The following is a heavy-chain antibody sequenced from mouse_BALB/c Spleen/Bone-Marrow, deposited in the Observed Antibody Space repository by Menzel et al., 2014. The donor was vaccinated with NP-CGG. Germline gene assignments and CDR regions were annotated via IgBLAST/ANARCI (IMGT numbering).Heavy chain of an antibody. CDR2: IWAGGST. J-gene: IGHJ4*01. Sequence: VQLQESGPGLVAPSQSLSITCTVSGFSLTSYGVHWVRQPPGKGLEWLGVIWAGGSTNYSSALMSGLSISKDNSKSQVFLKMNSLQIDDTAMHYCARSGLRRPAMDYWGQGTSVTVSS. V-gene: IGHV2-9*02. D-gene: IGHD2-4*01. CDR3: ARSGLRRPAMDY. CDR1: GFSLTSYG.